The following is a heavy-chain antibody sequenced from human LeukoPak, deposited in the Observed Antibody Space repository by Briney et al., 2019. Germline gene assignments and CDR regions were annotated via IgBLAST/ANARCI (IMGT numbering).Heavy chain of an antibody. CDR1: GGSISSGGYS. J-gene: IGHJ4*02. CDR3: ARGHGDFFIDY. Sequence: SETLSLTCAVSGGSISSGGYSWSWIRQPPGKGLEWIGYIYHSGSTYYNPSLKSRVTISVDRSKNQFSLKLSSVTAADTAVYYCARGHGDFFIDYWGQGTLVTVSS. V-gene: IGHV4-30-2*01. D-gene: IGHD4-17*01. CDR2: IYHSGST.